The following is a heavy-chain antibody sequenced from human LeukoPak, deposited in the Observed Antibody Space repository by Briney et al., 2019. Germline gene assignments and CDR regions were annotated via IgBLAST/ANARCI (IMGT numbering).Heavy chain of an antibody. D-gene: IGHD5-18*01. J-gene: IGHJ5*02. V-gene: IGHV5-51*01. CDR2: SNPGDSDT. CDR3: ARHGARGYSYDYSWFDP. Sequence: GAALQISCKVSGYSFTTYWIGWVRRMPGKGLEWRGISNPGDSDTRYSPSFQGQVTISADKSISTAYLQGSSLKVSDTAMYYCARHGARGYSYDYSWFDPWGQGTLVTVSS. CDR1: GYSFTTYW.